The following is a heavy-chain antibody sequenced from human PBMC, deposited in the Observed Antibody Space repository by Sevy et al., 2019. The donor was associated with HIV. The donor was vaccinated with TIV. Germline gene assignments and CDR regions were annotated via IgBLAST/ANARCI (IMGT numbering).Heavy chain of an antibody. Sequence: SETLSLTCTVSGGSISSYYWSWIRQPPGKGLEWIGYIYYSGSTNYNPSLKGRVTISVDTSKNQFSLKLSSVTAADTAVYYCAREGYGGYFDYWGQGTLVTVSS. CDR2: IYYSGST. V-gene: IGHV4-59*01. CDR3: AREGYGGYFDY. CDR1: GGSISSYY. J-gene: IGHJ4*02. D-gene: IGHD5-12*01.